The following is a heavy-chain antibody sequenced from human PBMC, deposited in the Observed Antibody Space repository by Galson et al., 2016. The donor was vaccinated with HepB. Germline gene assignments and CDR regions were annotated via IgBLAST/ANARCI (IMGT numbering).Heavy chain of an antibody. CDR1: GDSVSSRGYY. CDR2: IHYSGST. D-gene: IGHD3-10*01. CDR3: ARDLLGPGVGWFDP. Sequence: SETLSLTCSVSGDSVSSRGYYWSWIRHSPGRALEWIGCIHYSGSTKYNPSLKSRLTMSLDTSRNQFSLNLSSVTAADTAVYYCARDLLGPGVGWFDPWGQGTQVTVSS. J-gene: IGHJ5*02. V-gene: IGHV4-61*08.